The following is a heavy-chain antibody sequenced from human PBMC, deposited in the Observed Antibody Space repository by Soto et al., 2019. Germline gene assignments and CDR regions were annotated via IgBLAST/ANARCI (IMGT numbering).Heavy chain of an antibody. CDR1: GGTFSSYA. V-gene: IGHV1-69*12. Sequence: QVQLVQSGAEVKKPGSSVKVSCKASGGTFSSYAISWVRQAPGQGLEWMGGIIPIFGTANYAQKFQGRVTITADESTSTAYMELSSLRSEDTAVYYCARGAPSSYSSSWFLNWFDPWGQGTLVTVSS. CDR3: ARGAPSSYSSSWFLNWFDP. J-gene: IGHJ5*02. CDR2: IIPIFGTA. D-gene: IGHD6-13*01.